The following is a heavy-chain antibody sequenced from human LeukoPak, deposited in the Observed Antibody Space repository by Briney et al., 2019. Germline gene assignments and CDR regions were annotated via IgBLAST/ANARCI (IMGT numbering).Heavy chain of an antibody. CDR2: ISYSGST. CDR1: GDSITTSY. CDR3: ARGWTGTVAGWFDP. Sequence: SETLSLTCTVSGDSITTSYWSWTRRPPGKGLEWIGYISYSGSTSYNPSLKSRVTISIDTSKKQISLKLSSVTAADTAVYYCARGWTGTVAGWFDPWGQGTLVTVSS. V-gene: IGHV4-59*01. D-gene: IGHD1-7*01. J-gene: IGHJ5*02.